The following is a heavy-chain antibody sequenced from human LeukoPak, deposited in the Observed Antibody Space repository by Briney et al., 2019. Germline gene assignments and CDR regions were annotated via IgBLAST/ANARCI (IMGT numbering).Heavy chain of an antibody. D-gene: IGHD3-10*01. CDR1: GFTFSSYS. CDR2: ISSSSSYI. V-gene: IGHV3-21*01. Sequence: GGSLRLSCAASGFTFSSYSMNWVRQAPGKGLEWVSSISSSSSYIYYADSVKGRFTISRDNAKNSLYLQMNSLRAEDTAVYYCARDSFYGSGSYFRYTFDYWGQGTLVTVSS. CDR3: ARDSFYGSGSYFRYTFDY. J-gene: IGHJ4*02.